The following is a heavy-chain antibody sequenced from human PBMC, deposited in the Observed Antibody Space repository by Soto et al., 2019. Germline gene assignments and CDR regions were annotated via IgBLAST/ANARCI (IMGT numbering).Heavy chain of an antibody. CDR1: GFIFSGSA. J-gene: IGHJ4*02. CDR2: IRSKANNYAT. CDR3: TRHEGDSPFPFDY. D-gene: IGHD2-21*02. V-gene: IGHV3-73*02. Sequence: EVQLVESGGGLVQPGESLKLSCAASGFIFSGSAMHWVRQASGKGLEWVGRIRSKANNYATAYTASVEGRFTISRDDSRNTAYLQMNTLKIEDTAVYYCTRHEGDSPFPFDYWGQGTLVTVSS.